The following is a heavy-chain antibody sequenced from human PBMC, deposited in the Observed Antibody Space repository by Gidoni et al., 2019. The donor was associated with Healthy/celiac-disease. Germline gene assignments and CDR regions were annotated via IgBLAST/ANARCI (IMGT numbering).Heavy chain of an antibody. D-gene: IGHD2-15*01. CDR1: GFTFSSYA. CDR3: ARDHGESGYCSGGSCYSLYFQH. V-gene: IGHV3-30-3*01. Sequence: QVQLVESGGGVVQPGRSRRVSCAASGFTFSSYAMHWVRQAPGKGLEWVAVISYDGSNKYYADSVKGRFTISRDNSKNTLYLQMNSLRAEDTAVYYCARDHGESGYCSGGSCYSLYFQHWGQGTLVTVSS. J-gene: IGHJ1*01. CDR2: ISYDGSNK.